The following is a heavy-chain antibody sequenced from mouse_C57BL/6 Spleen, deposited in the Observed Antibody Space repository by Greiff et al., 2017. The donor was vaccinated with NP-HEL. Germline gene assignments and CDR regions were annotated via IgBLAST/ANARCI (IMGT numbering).Heavy chain of an antibody. Sequence: VQLQQPGAELVRPGSSVKLSCKASGYTFTSYWMHWVKQRPIQGLEWIGNIDPSDSETHYNQKFKDKATLTVDKSSSTAYMQLSSLTSEDSAVYYCARGEVVAPYYFDYWGQGTTLTVSS. CDR3: ARGEVVAPYYFDY. J-gene: IGHJ2*01. CDR1: GYTFTSYW. CDR2: IDPSDSET. D-gene: IGHD1-1*01. V-gene: IGHV1-52*01.